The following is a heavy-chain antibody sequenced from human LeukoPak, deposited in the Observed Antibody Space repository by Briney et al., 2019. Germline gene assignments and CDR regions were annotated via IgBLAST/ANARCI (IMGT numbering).Heavy chain of an antibody. Sequence: PSETLSLTCTVSGGSISSYYWSWIRQPPGKGLEWIGYIYYSGSTNYNPSLKSRVTISVDTSKNQFSLKLSSVTAADTAVYYCARVFHYYDSSGLDYWGQGTLVTVSS. CDR1: GGSISSYY. J-gene: IGHJ4*02. CDR2: IYYSGST. D-gene: IGHD3-22*01. V-gene: IGHV4-59*08. CDR3: ARVFHYYDSSGLDY.